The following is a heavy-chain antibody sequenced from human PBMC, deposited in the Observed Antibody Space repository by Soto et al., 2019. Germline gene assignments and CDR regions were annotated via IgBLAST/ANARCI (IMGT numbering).Heavy chain of an antibody. CDR2: IYYSGST. D-gene: IGHD5-18*01. J-gene: IGHJ6*02. Sequence: SETLSLTCTVSGGSISSGGYYWSWIRQHPGKGLEWIGYIYYSGSTYYNPSLKSRVTISVDTSKNQFSLKLSSVTAADTAVYYCASSPWIQLWFDYYGMDVWGQGTTVTVSS. CDR1: GGSISSGGYY. CDR3: ASSPWIQLWFDYYGMDV. V-gene: IGHV4-31*03.